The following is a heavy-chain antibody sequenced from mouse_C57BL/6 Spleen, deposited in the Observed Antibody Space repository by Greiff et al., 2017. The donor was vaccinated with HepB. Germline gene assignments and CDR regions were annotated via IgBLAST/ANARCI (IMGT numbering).Heavy chain of an antibody. CDR3: ARWDYGSSYPFDY. J-gene: IGHJ2*01. CDR2: IDPSDSYT. V-gene: IGHV1-50*01. CDR1: GYTFTSYW. Sequence: QVQLQQPGAELVKPGASVKLSCKASGYTFTSYWMQWVKQRPGQGLEWIGEIDPSDSYTNYNQKFKGKATLTVDTSSSTAYMQLSSLTSEDSAVYYCARWDYGSSYPFDYWGQGTTLTVSS. D-gene: IGHD1-1*01.